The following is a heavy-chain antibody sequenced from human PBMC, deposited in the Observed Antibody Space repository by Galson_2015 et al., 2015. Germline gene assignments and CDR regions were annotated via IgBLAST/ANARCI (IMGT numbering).Heavy chain of an antibody. J-gene: IGHJ4*02. D-gene: IGHD1-26*01. CDR1: GYTFPTYY. CDR2: ANPTAGTA. CDR3: ARERHSGNYYWFDY. Sequence: SVKVSCKASGYTFPTYYIYWVRQTPGQGLEWMGIANPTAGTAAYAQRFQGRVTMTSDTSTNTVYMELSSLSSDDTAVYYCARERHSGNYYWFDYWGQGTLVTVSS. V-gene: IGHV1-46*01.